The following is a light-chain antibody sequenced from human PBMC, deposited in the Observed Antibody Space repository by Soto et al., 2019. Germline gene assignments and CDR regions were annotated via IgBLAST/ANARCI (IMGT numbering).Light chain of an antibody. CDR2: EDD. CDR3: SSYTGSNLLV. J-gene: IGLJ1*01. V-gene: IGLV2-14*02. CDR1: SGDVGNYNL. Sequence: QSALTQPASVSGSPGQSITISCSGVSGDVGNYNLVSWYQQYPGKAPALLIYEDDKRPSGVSNRFSGSKSDSTASLTISGLQAEDEADYYCSSYTGSNLLVFGTGTKVTVL.